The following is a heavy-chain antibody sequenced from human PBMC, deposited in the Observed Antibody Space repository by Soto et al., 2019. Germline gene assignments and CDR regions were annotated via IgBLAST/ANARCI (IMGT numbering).Heavy chain of an antibody. CDR3: AKGAEGYVVSSLDS. D-gene: IGHD5-12*01. V-gene: IGHV3-23*01. CDR1: GFRFSDFA. Sequence: EVQLLESGGGFVQPGGSLRLSCAASGFRFSDFAMTWVRQAPGRGLGWVSAITGTASSTYYADSVKGRFTISRDNSKNTLYVQINSLRAEDTDIYYCAKGAEGYVVSSLDSWGQGTLVTVSS. J-gene: IGHJ4*02. CDR2: ITGTASST.